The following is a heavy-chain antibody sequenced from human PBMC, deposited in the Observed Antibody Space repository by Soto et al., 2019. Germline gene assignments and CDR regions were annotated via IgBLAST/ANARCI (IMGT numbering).Heavy chain of an antibody. D-gene: IGHD1-26*01. CDR2: IYYSGST. CDR1: GGYVGVGRYC. Sequence: SETQSLSSTVSGGYVGVGRYCWRWIRQPPGKGLEWIGYIYYSGSTNYNPSLKSRVTISVDTSKNQFSLKLSSVTAADTAVYYCAESYLGYYYGMDVWGQGTTVTVSS. CDR3: AESYLGYYYGMDV. V-gene: IGHV4-61*01. J-gene: IGHJ6*02.